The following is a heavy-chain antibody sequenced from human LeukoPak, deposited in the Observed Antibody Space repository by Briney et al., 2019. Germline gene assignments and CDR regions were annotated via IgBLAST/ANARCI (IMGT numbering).Heavy chain of an antibody. CDR2: IYSSGSS. J-gene: IGHJ3*02. Sequence: SETLSLTCTVSGGSISSYHWSWIRQPPGKGLESIGYIYSSGSSHYNPSLKSRVTISVDTSKNQFSLKLNSVTAADTAVYYCAKSNGYGLVDIWGQGTMVTVSS. CDR3: AKSNGYGLVDI. V-gene: IGHV4-59*12. D-gene: IGHD3-10*01. CDR1: GGSISSYH.